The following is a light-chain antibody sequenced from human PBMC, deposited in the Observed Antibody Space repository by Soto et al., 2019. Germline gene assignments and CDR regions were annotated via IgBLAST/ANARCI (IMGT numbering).Light chain of an antibody. J-gene: IGKJ1*01. CDR2: NVS. V-gene: IGKV2-30*01. CDR1: QALVYGDGNTY. Sequence: DVVLTQSPLSLPVTLGQPASISCTSSQALVYGDGNTYLIWVEQRPGQSPRGLIYNVSRRDSGVPDRFSGSGSGTDFTLKISRVEAEDFGIYYCMKNTHWPRTFGQGTKVEIK. CDR3: MKNTHWPRT.